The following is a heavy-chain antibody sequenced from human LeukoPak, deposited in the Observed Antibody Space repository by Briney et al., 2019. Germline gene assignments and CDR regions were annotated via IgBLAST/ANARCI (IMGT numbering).Heavy chain of an antibody. CDR2: ISSSSSYI. CDR1: GFTFSSYS. V-gene: IGHV3-21*01. D-gene: IGHD3-22*01. J-gene: IGHJ3*02. Sequence: GGSLRLSCAASGFTFSSYSMNWVRQAPGKGLEWVSSISSSSSYIYYADSVKGRFTISRDNAKNSLYLQMNSLRAEDTAVYYCARDSDYYDSSGWEAFDIWGQGTMVTVSS. CDR3: ARDSDYYDSSGWEAFDI.